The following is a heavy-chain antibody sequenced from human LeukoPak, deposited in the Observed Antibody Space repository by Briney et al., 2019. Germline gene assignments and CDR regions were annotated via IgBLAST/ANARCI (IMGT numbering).Heavy chain of an antibody. CDR3: ARVFGAASYYYYMDV. CDR1: GFTVSSNY. J-gene: IGHJ6*03. Sequence: PGGSLRLSCAASGFTVSSNYMSWVRQAPGKGLEWVSVIYSGGSTYYADSVKGRFTISRDNSKNTLYLKMNSLRAEDTAVYYCARVFGAASYYYYMDVWGKGTTVTVSS. D-gene: IGHD3-3*01. V-gene: IGHV3-53*01. CDR2: IYSGGST.